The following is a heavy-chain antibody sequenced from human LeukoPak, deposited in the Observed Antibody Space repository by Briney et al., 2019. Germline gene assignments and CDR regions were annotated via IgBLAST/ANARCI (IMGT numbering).Heavy chain of an antibody. D-gene: IGHD4-17*01. Sequence: PGGSLRLSCAASGFTFSSYEMNWVRQAPGKGLEWVASISQDGSEKYCVDSVKGRFTISRDNAKNSLYLQMSSLRPGDTTVYYCARGSGDLDSWGQGTLVTVSS. CDR2: ISQDGSEK. J-gene: IGHJ4*02. V-gene: IGHV3-7*01. CDR3: ARGSGDLDS. CDR1: GFTFSSYE.